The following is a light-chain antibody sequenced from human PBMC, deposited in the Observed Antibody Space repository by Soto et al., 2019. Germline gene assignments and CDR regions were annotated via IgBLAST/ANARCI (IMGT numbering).Light chain of an antibody. CDR2: EVS. J-gene: IGLJ2*01. CDR1: NSDVGGYNS. V-gene: IGLV2-14*01. Sequence: QSALTQPASVSGSPGQSITISCTGTNSDVGGYNSVSWYQHHPVKAPKLMIYEVSHRPSGVSNRFSGSKSGNTASLTISGLQAEDEADYYCSSCTSTNTVIFGGGTKLTVL. CDR3: SSCTSTNTVI.